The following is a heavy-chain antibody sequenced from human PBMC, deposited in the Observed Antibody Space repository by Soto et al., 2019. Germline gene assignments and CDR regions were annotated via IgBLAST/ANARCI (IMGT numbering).Heavy chain of an antibody. Sequence: PGGSLRLSCAASGFTFSSYSMNWVRQAPGKGLEWVSYISRSSSPIYYADSVRGRFTISRDNAKNSLYLQMNSLRAEDTAVYYCARDSEIQYSSSWFDYWGQGTLVTVSS. CDR1: GFTFSSYS. D-gene: IGHD6-13*01. CDR2: ISRSSSPI. V-gene: IGHV3-48*01. J-gene: IGHJ4*02. CDR3: ARDSEIQYSSSWFDY.